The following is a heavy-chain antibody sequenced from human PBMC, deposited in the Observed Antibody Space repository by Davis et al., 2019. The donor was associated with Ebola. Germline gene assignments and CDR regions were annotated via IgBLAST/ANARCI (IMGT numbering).Heavy chain of an antibody. CDR1: GFRVSGPY. D-gene: IGHD3-10*02. Sequence: PGGSLRLSCAASGFRVSGPYMSWVRQAPGKGLEWVSVIHTGGRTYYTDSVKGRFTISRDNSKNTIYLQMSSLRAEDTAMYYCARHYVHDYYMGLDVWGQGTTVIVSS. V-gene: IGHV3-66*04. J-gene: IGHJ6*02. CDR2: IHTGGRT. CDR3: ARHYVHDYYMGLDV.